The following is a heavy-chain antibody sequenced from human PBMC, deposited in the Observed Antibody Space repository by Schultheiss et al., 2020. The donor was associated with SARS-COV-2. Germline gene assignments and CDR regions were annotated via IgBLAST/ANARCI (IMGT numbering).Heavy chain of an antibody. J-gene: IGHJ4*02. V-gene: IGHV3-74*01. Sequence: GGSLRLSCAASGFTFSSYAMHWVRQAPGKGLVWVSRINPDGSSTSYADSVKGRFTISRDNAENTLYLQMNSLRAEDTAVYYCARDLIAVSGIPFDSWGQGTLVTVSS. D-gene: IGHD6-19*01. CDR1: GFTFSSYA. CDR3: ARDLIAVSGIPFDS. CDR2: INPDGSST.